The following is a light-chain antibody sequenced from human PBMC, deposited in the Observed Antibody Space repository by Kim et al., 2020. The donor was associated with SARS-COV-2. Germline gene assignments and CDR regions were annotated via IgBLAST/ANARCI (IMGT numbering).Light chain of an antibody. CDR3: SSYANSSTYV. J-gene: IGLJ1*01. CDR1: SSDVGSYKL. Sequence: PSITVSCAGTSSDVGSYKLVSCYQQHTGQAPKLMIYDVTRRPSGVSHRFSGSKSGSTASLTISGLQPEDEADYFCSSYANSSTYVFGSGTKVTVL. V-gene: IGLV2-23*02. CDR2: DVT.